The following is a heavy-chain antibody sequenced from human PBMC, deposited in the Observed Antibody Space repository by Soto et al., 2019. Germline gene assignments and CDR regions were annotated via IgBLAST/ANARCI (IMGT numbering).Heavy chain of an antibody. CDR3: ARDKGRGGYSYGPHDY. J-gene: IGHJ4*02. D-gene: IGHD5-18*01. CDR2: ISYDGSNK. Sequence: GGSLSLSCAASGFTFSSYAMHWVRQAPGKGLEWVAVISYDGSNKYYADSVKGRFTISRDNSKNTLYLQMNSLRAEDTAVYYCARDKGRGGYSYGPHDYWGQGTLVTVSS. CDR1: GFTFSSYA. V-gene: IGHV3-30-3*01.